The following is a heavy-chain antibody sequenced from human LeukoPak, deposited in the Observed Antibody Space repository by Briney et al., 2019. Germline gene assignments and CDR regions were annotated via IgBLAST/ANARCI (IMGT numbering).Heavy chain of an antibody. J-gene: IGHJ4*02. D-gene: IGHD3-3*01. Sequence: GASVKVSCKASRYSFTSYDINWVRQATGQGLEWMGWMNPNSGNTGYAQKFQGRVTITRNTSISTAYMELSSLRSVDTAVYYCARGWITIFGVVIIAGDFDYWGQGTLVTVSS. CDR3: ARGWITIFGVVIIAGDFDY. CDR1: RYSFTSYD. V-gene: IGHV1-8*03. CDR2: MNPNSGNT.